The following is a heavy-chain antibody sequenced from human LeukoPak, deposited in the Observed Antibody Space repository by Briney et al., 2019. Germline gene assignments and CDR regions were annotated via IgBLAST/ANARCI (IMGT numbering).Heavy chain of an antibody. CDR1: GFTFDDYA. Sequence: GGSLRLSCAASGFTFDDYAMHWVRHAPGKGLEWVSGISWNSGSIGYADSVKGRFTISRDNAKNSLYLQMNSLRAEDTALYYCAKSSNYDFWSGSEIDYWGQGTLVTVSS. CDR3: AKSSNYDFWSGSEIDY. V-gene: IGHV3-9*01. J-gene: IGHJ4*02. CDR2: ISWNSGSI. D-gene: IGHD3-3*01.